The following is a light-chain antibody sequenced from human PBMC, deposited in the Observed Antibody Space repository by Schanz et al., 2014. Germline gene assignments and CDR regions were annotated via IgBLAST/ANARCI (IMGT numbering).Light chain of an antibody. CDR3: QHYGSSPPQYT. V-gene: IGKV3-11*01. J-gene: IGKJ2*01. Sequence: IVLTQSPSTLSLSPGERATLSCRASQTVSSYLAWCQHKPGQAPRLLIYDSSNRATGIPARFSGSGSGTDFTLTISSLEPEDFAVYYCQHYGSSPPQYTFGQGTKLEIK. CDR1: QTVSSY. CDR2: DSS.